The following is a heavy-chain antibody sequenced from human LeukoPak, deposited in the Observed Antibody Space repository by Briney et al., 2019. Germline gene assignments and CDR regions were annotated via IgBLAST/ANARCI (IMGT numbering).Heavy chain of an antibody. Sequence: GGSLRLSCGASRFTFSSYGMHWVRQAPGKGLEWVSSISSSSSYIYYADSVKGRFTISRDNAKNSLYLQMNSLRAEDTAVYYCARDFLSADAILGAFDIWGQGTMVTVSS. CDR3: ARDFLSADAILGAFDI. CDR1: RFTFSSYG. CDR2: ISSSSSYI. V-gene: IGHV3-21*01. J-gene: IGHJ3*02. D-gene: IGHD2-8*01.